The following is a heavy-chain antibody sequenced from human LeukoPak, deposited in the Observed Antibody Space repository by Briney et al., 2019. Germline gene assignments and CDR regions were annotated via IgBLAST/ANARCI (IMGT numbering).Heavy chain of an antibody. CDR2: IIPIFGTP. V-gene: IGHV1-69*13. CDR1: GGSFTGYA. Sequence: ASVKVSCKTFGGSFTGYAISWVRQAPGQGLEWMGGIIPIFGTPNYAQTFQGRVTITADESTSTAYMELSRLRSEDTAVYYCATRVPSRPYYFYYMDVWGKGTTVTVSS. CDR3: ATRVPSRPYYFYYMDV. J-gene: IGHJ6*03. D-gene: IGHD3-10*01.